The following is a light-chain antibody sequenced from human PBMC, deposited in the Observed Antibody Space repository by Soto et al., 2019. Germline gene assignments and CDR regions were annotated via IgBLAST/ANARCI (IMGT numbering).Light chain of an antibody. V-gene: IGLV2-14*01. CDR3: SSYTSSSTVV. CDR2: EVS. Sequence: QSALTQPASLSGSPGQPITISCTGSSSDVGGYNSVSWYQHHPGKAPKLMIYEVSNRPSGVSNRFSGSKSDNTASLTISGLQSEDEADYYCSSYTSSSTVVFGGGTKLTVL. J-gene: IGLJ3*02. CDR1: SSDVGGYNS.